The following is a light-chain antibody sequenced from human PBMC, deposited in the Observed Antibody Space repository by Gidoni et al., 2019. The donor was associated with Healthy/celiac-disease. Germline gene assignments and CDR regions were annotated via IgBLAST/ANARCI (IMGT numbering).Light chain of an antibody. J-gene: IGKJ4*01. CDR2: DAS. Sequence: DIKMTQSPSSLSASVGDRVTITCQASQYISNYLNWYQQKPGKAPKLLIYDASNLETGVPSRFSGSGSGTDFTFTISSLQPEDIATYYCQQYDNLLRTFGGGTKVEIK. CDR1: QYISNY. V-gene: IGKV1-33*01. CDR3: QQYDNLLRT.